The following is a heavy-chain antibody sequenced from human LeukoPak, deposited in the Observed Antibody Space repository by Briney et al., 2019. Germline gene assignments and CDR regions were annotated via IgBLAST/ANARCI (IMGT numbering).Heavy chain of an antibody. J-gene: IGHJ4*02. CDR3: VSFYEAY. Sequence: GGSLRLSCVASGFPFSSYWMTWVRQAPGKGLEWVANIKQDGSKKSYVDSVKGRFTISKDNAKNTVYLQMNNLRAEDTAVYYCVSFYEAYWGRGTLVTVSS. V-gene: IGHV3-7*01. CDR1: GFPFSSYW. CDR2: IKQDGSKK. D-gene: IGHD2/OR15-2a*01.